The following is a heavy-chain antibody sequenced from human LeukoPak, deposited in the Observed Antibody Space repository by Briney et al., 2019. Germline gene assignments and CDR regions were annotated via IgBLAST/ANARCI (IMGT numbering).Heavy chain of an antibody. D-gene: IGHD1-26*01. Sequence: PGWSLRLSCAASGFTVSSNYMCWVHQAPGKGLEWVSVIYSGGSTYYADSVKGRFTISRDNSKNTLYLQMNSLRAEDTAVYYCARDSGSSVDYWGQGTLVTVSS. V-gene: IGHV3-66*02. CDR2: IYSGGST. CDR3: ARDSGSSVDY. J-gene: IGHJ4*02. CDR1: GFTVSSNY.